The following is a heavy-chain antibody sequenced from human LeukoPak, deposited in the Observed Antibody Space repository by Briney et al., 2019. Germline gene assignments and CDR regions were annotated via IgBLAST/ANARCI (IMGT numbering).Heavy chain of an antibody. CDR2: LFTGGAGA. V-gene: IGHV3-23*03. D-gene: IGHD3-10*01. J-gene: IGHJ5*02. Sequence: GGSLRLSCTASGFTFNNYLMSWVRQAPGKGPEWVSVLFTGGAGALYADSVRGRFAISGDTSKTTLYLQMNGLRAEDTAVYYCAKECDYSPGHKFDLWGRGTLVTVSS. CDR1: GFTFNNYL. CDR3: AKECDYSPGHKFDL.